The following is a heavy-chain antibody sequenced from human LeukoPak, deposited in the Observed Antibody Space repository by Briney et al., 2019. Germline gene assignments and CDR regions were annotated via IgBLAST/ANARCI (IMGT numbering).Heavy chain of an antibody. CDR1: GFTFNNYG. CDR2: ISNTGGST. Sequence: GGSLRLSCAASGFTFNNYGMSWVRQAPGKGLEWVSEISNTGGSTYYGDSVQGRFTISRDNSEDTLYLQMDSLRAEDTAIYYCAKGIDNRGNLFDYWGQGTLVTVST. V-gene: IGHV3-23*01. D-gene: IGHD2/OR15-2a*01. J-gene: IGHJ4*02. CDR3: AKGIDNRGNLFDY.